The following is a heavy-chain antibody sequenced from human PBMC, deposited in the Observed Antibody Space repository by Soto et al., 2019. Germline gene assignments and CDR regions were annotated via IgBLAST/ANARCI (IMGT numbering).Heavy chain of an antibody. CDR2: ISSSSSYR. J-gene: IGHJ6*02. CDR1: GFTFSSYS. D-gene: IGHD2-15*01. Sequence: PGGSLRLSCAASGFTFSSYSMNWVRQAPGKGLEWVSSISSSSSYRYYADSVKGRFTISRDNAKNSLYLQMNSLRAEDTAVYYCASDTAEVEHSSPSGIGYCNGGSCHRGLVFSSGTAVWGQEPTVPAP. CDR3: ASDTAEVEHSSPSGIGYCNGGSCHRGLVFSSGTAV. V-gene: IGHV3-21*01.